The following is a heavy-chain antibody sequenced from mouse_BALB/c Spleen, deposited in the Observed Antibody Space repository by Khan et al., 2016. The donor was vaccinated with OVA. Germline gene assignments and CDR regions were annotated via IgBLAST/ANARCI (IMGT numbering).Heavy chain of an antibody. J-gene: IGHJ3*01. CDR3: ARSGYGNPFAY. D-gene: IGHD2-1*01. Sequence: QVQLQQSGAELVKPGSSLKISCKASGYTFTSYYMYWVKQRPGQGLGWIGGINPSNGGTHFNEKFKSKATLTVAKSSSTAYMQLSSLTSKDSAVYYCARSGYGNPFAYWGQGTLVTVSA. CDR2: INPSNGGT. CDR1: GYTFTSYY. V-gene: IGHV1S81*02.